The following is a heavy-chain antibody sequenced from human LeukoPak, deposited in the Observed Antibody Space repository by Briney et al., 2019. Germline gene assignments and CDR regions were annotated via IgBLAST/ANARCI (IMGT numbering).Heavy chain of an antibody. CDR1: GGSISSSSYY. CDR2: IYYSGST. D-gene: IGHD1-26*01. Sequence: SETLSLTCTVSGGSISSSSYYWGWIRQPPGKGLEWIGSIYYSGSTYYNPSLKSRVTISVDTSKNQFSLKLSSVTAADTAVYYCARRQWELLRRGYYYYYYMDVWGKGTTVTVSS. V-gene: IGHV4-39*01. CDR3: ARRQWELLRRGYYYYYYMDV. J-gene: IGHJ6*03.